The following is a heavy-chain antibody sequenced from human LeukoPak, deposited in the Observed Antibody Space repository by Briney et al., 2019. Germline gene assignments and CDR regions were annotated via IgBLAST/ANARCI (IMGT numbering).Heavy chain of an antibody. Sequence: GASVKVSCKASGGTFSSYAISWVRQAPGQGLEWMGGIIPIFGTANYAQKFQGRVTITADKSTSTAYMELSSLRSEDTAVYYCARENYGSGSYTFDYWGQGTLVTVSS. V-gene: IGHV1-69*06. CDR1: GGTFSSYA. CDR3: ARENYGSGSYTFDY. J-gene: IGHJ4*02. CDR2: IIPIFGTA. D-gene: IGHD3-10*01.